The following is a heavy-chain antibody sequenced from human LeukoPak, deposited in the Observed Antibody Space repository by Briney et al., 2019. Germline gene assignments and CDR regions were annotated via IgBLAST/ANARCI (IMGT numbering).Heavy chain of an antibody. CDR3: ARAELRDCSSTSRYGRLDAFDI. CDR1: GGSFSGYY. J-gene: IGHJ3*02. D-gene: IGHD2-2*01. V-gene: IGHV4-34*01. CDR2: INHSGST. Sequence: SETLSLTCAVYGGSFSGYYWSWIRQPPGKGLEWIGEINHSGSTNYNPSLKSRVTISVDTSKNQFSLKLSSVTAADTAVYYCARAELRDCSSTSRYGRLDAFDIWGQGTMVTVSS.